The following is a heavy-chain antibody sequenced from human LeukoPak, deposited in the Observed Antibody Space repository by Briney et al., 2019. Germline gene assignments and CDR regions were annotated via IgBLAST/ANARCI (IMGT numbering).Heavy chain of an antibody. D-gene: IGHD6-13*01. CDR2: INPNSGGT. J-gene: IGHJ5*02. V-gene: IGHV1-2*06. CDR3: ARDRIGGGYSSSWVEGNWFDP. Sequence: GASMKVSCKASGYTFFDYCIHWVRQAPGQGLEWMGRINPNSGGTNYAQKFQGRVTMTRDTSISTAYMELSRLRSDDTAVYYCARDRIGGGYSSSWVEGNWFDPWGQGTLVTVSS. CDR1: GYTFFDYC.